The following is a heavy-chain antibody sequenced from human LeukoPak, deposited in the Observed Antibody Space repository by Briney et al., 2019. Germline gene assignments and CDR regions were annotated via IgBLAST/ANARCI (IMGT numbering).Heavy chain of an antibody. V-gene: IGHV3-23*01. Sequence: PGGSLRLSCAASGFTFSSYAMRWGRQAPGKGLEWVSAISGSGGSTYYADSVKGRFTISRDNSKNTLYLQMNSLRAEDTAVYYCAKFLPTHIVVANYYIDYWGQGTLVTVSS. CDR2: ISGSGGST. CDR1: GFTFSSYA. CDR3: AKFLPTHIVVANYYIDY. J-gene: IGHJ4*02. D-gene: IGHD2-21*01.